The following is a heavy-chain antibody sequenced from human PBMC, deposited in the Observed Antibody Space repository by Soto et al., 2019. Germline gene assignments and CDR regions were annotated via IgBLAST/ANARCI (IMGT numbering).Heavy chain of an antibody. J-gene: IGHJ4*02. CDR2: ISFNGANK. CDR1: GFTFTSFA. CDR3: ATGLNY. Sequence: GGSLRLSCAASGFTFTSFAMHWVRQAPSKGLEWVAVISFNGANKYYADSVKGRFTISRDNSKNTLYLQMNSLTPDDTALYYWATGLNYWGQGTLVTVSS. V-gene: IGHV3-30*03.